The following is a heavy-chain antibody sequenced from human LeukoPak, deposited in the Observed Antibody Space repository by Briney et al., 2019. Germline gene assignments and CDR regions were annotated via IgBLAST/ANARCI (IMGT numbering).Heavy chain of an antibody. CDR1: GFTFNKYA. CDR3: AKSQAILGGFFDN. Sequence: GGSLRLSCAASGFTFNKYAMSWVRQAPGKGLEWVSGISTTVGTTFYADSMKGRFTISRDTSKNTLYLQMNSLRAEDTAVYYCAKSQAILGGFFDNWGQGTLVTVSS. D-gene: IGHD2-15*01. CDR2: ISTTVGTT. J-gene: IGHJ4*02. V-gene: IGHV3-23*01.